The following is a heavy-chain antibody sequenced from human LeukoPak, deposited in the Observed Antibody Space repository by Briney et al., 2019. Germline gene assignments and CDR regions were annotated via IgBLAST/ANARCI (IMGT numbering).Heavy chain of an antibody. CDR1: GFTFSSYW. Sequence: GGSLRLSCAASGFTFSSYWMSWVRQAPGKGLEWVANIKQNGSEKYYVDSVKGRFTISRDNSKNTLYLQMNSLRAEDTAVYYCAIPPWASPRASIAARWGQGTLVTVSS. V-gene: IGHV3-7*03. CDR3: AIPPWASPRASIAAR. J-gene: IGHJ4*02. D-gene: IGHD6-6*01. CDR2: IKQNGSEK.